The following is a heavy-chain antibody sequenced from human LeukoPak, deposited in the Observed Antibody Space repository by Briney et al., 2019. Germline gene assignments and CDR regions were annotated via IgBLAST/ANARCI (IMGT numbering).Heavy chain of an antibody. CDR3: AGTYYYDSSGYSYEY. J-gene: IGHJ4*02. D-gene: IGHD3-22*01. CDR2: ISGSGDRT. Sequence: GGSLSLSCAASGFTFSTYAMSWVRQAPGKGLEWVSGISGSGDRTDYADSVKGRFTISRDNSKNTLYVQMNSLRAEDTAVYYCAGTYYYDSSGYSYEYWGQGTLVAVSS. V-gene: IGHV3-23*01. CDR1: GFTFSTYA.